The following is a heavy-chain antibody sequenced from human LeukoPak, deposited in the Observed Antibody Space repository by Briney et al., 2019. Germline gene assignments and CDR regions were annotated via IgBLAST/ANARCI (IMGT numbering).Heavy chain of an antibody. CDR3: ARVPGPYTTSRFDF. CDR1: GYTFSAHY. CDR2: IDPASGGT. Sequence: ASVRVSCKTSGYTFSAHYLHWVRQAPGQRPEWVGRIDPASGGTHYAQKFQGRVTVTRDTSTTTVDMELSGLRSDNTADYYCARVPGPYTTSRFDFWGQGTLVTVSS. J-gene: IGHJ4*02. V-gene: IGHV1-2*02. D-gene: IGHD2-2*02.